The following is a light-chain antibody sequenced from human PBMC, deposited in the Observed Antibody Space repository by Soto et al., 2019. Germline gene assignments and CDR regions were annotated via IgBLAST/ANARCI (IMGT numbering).Light chain of an antibody. CDR3: QQYYRYWT. J-gene: IGKJ1*01. CDR2: GAS. CDR1: QSVSTSY. Sequence: DIVLTQSPGTLSLSPGDRATLSCRASQSVSTSYLAWYQQKPGQAPRLLIYGASNRATGIPDRFSGSGSGTDFTLTISSLQPEDFATYFCQQYYRYWTFGQGTKVDTK. V-gene: IGKV3-20*01.